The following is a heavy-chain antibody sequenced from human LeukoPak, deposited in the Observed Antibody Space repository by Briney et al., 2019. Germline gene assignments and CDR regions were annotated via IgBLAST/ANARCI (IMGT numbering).Heavy chain of an antibody. D-gene: IGHD3-22*01. CDR1: GFTFSSYW. Sequence: QSGGSLRLSCAASGFTFSSYWMSWVRQAPGKGLEWVANIKQDGSEKYYVDSVKGRFTISRDNAKNSLYLQMNSLRAEDTAVYYCATTGAASYYYDSSGYYGFDPWGQGTLVTVSS. CDR3: ATTGAASYYYDSSGYYGFDP. J-gene: IGHJ5*02. V-gene: IGHV3-7*01. CDR2: IKQDGSEK.